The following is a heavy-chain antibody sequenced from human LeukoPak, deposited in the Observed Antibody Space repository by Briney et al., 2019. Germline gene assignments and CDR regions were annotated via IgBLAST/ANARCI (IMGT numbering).Heavy chain of an antibody. V-gene: IGHV3-53*01. CDR1: GFAVSSNH. D-gene: IGHD3-10*01. J-gene: IGHJ4*02. Sequence: PGGSLRLSCAASGFAVSSNHVTWVRQAPGKGLEWVAVISNSGTTYYADSVKGRFTISRDNSKNTLYLQMNSLRAEDTAVYYCAKDESDLWYAPSDYWGQGTLVTVSS. CDR2: ISNSGTT. CDR3: AKDESDLWYAPSDY.